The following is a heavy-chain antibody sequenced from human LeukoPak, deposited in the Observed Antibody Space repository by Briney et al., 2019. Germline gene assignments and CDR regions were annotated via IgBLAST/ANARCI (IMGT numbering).Heavy chain of an antibody. CDR2: INHSGST. CDR3: ARGQVSCSGGSCYEVVTESTTFDY. V-gene: IGHV4-34*01. CDR1: GGSFSGYY. J-gene: IGHJ4*02. D-gene: IGHD2-15*01. Sequence: SETLSLTCAVYGGSFSGYYWSWIRQPPGKGLEWIGEINHSGSTNYNPSLKSRVTISVDTSKNQFSLKLSSVTAADTAVYYCARGQVSCSGGSCYEVVTESTTFDYWGQGTLVTVSS.